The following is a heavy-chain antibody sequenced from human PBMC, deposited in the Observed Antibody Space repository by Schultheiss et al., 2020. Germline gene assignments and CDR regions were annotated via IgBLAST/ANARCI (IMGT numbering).Heavy chain of an antibody. D-gene: IGHD5-12*01. V-gene: IGHV4-61*01. CDR1: RGSVNSGSYY. CDR2: IYTSGST. J-gene: IGHJ4*02. CDR3: ARAVMDVVAATHFDY. Sequence: SETLSLTCTVSRGSVNSGSYYWSWIRQPPGKGLEWIGRIYTSGSTNYNPSLKSRVTMSVDTSKNQFSLKLSSVTAADTAVYYCARAVMDVVAATHFDYWGQGTLVTVSS.